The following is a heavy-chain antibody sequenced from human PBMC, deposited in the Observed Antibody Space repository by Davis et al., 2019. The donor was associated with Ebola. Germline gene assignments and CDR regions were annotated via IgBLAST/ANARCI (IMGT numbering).Heavy chain of an antibody. CDR3: TMTSGGSNIDY. J-gene: IGHJ4*02. CDR1: GFTLTSYG. V-gene: IGHV3-74*01. Sequence: GESLKISCAASGFTLTSYGMSWVRQAPGKGLVWVSRINSDGSSTSYADSVKGRFTISRDNAKNTLYLQMNSLRAEDTAVYYCTMTSGGSNIDYWGQGTLVTVSS. CDR2: INSDGSST. D-gene: IGHD2-15*01.